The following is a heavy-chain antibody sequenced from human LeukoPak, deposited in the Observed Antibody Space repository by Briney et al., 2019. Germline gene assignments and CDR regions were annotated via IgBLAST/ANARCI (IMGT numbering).Heavy chain of an antibody. CDR3: TRDPPALDL. V-gene: IGHV3-48*01. CDR2: IRRDGSRI. J-gene: IGHJ4*02. Sequence: GGSLRLSCAASGFSFSSYSMNWVRQAPGKGLEWISYIRRDGSRIYYADSVEGRFTISRDNAKNSLYLQMDSLRVEDTAVYYCTRDPPALDLWGQGTLVTVSS. CDR1: GFSFSSYS.